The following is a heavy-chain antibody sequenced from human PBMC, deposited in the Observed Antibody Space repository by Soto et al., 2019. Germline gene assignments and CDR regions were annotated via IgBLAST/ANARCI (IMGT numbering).Heavy chain of an antibody. J-gene: IGHJ5*02. Sequence: GSGPTLVNPTETLTLTCTVSGFSLSNARMGVSWIRQPPGKALEWLAHIFSNDEKSYSTSLKSRLTISKDTSKSQVVLTMTNMDPVDTAIYYCARIRLNWNYFAPFDPWGQGTLVTVSS. CDR3: ARIRLNWNYFAPFDP. CDR1: GFSLSNARMG. V-gene: IGHV2-26*01. CDR2: IFSNDEK. D-gene: IGHD1-7*01.